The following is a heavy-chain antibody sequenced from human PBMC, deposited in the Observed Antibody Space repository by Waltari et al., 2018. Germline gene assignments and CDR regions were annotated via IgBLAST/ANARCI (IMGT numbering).Heavy chain of an antibody. CDR2: IMKYGGYK. Sequence: EVNLVESGGGLVQPGGSLRLSCAASGFILTNYWMSWVRQAPGRRPEWVADIMKYGGYKVYLESVEGRFTIARDNAEKIVYLQMNSLRVDDTAVYYCVRNRDYHMFDVWGQGTRVTVSS. CDR1: GFILTNYW. V-gene: IGHV3-7*01. J-gene: IGHJ3*01. D-gene: IGHD3-10*02. CDR3: VRNRDYHMFDV.